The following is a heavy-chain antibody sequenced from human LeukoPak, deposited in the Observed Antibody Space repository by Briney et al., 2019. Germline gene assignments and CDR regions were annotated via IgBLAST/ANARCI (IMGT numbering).Heavy chain of an antibody. Sequence: SETLSLTCTVSGGSISSSSYYWGWIRQPPGKGLEWIGSMYYSGGTYRNPSLKSRVTISVDTSKNQFSLKLSSVTAADTAVYYCASIYCSGGSCSFDYWGQGTLVTVYS. CDR1: GGSISSSSYY. D-gene: IGHD2-15*01. CDR3: ASIYCSGGSCSFDY. CDR2: MYYSGGT. V-gene: IGHV4-39*07. J-gene: IGHJ4*02.